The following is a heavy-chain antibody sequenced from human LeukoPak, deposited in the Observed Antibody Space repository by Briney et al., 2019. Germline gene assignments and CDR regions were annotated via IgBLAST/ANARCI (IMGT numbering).Heavy chain of an antibody. Sequence: HTGGSLRLSCAASGFTFSSYAMSWVRQAPGKGLEWVSAISGSGGSTYYADSVKGRFTISRDNSKNTLYLQMNSLRAEDTAAYYCANHPPYCSGGSCYSNYYYYYMDVWGKGTTVTVSS. V-gene: IGHV3-23*01. CDR1: GFTFSSYA. CDR2: ISGSGGST. CDR3: ANHPPYCSGGSCYSNYYYYYMDV. D-gene: IGHD2-15*01. J-gene: IGHJ6*03.